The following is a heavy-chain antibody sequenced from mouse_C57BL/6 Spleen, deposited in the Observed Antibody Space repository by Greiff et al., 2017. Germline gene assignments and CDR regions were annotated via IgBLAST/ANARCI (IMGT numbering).Heavy chain of an antibody. Sequence: QVQLQQPGAELVRPGSSVKLSCKASGYTFTSYWMHWVKQRPIQGLEWIGNIDPSDSETHYNQKFKDKATLTVDKSSSTAYMQLSSLTSEDSAVYYCARGYSNRYAMDYWGQGTTVTVSS. V-gene: IGHV1-52*01. CDR1: GYTFTSYW. D-gene: IGHD2-5*01. J-gene: IGHJ4*01. CDR3: ARGYSNRYAMDY. CDR2: IDPSDSET.